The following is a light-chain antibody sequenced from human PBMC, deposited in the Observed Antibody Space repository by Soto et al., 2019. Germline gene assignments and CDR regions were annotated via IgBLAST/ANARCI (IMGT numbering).Light chain of an antibody. Sequence: DVVLTQSPLSLPVTLGQPASISCRSSQSLIHSDGSTYLSWFQQRPGQSPRRLIYEVSDRDSGVPDRFSGSGSGTDFTLKISRVEAEDVGVYYCMQGTHWPWTFGQGIKVEIK. J-gene: IGKJ1*01. V-gene: IGKV2-30*02. CDR1: QSLIHSDGSTY. CDR3: MQGTHWPWT. CDR2: EVS.